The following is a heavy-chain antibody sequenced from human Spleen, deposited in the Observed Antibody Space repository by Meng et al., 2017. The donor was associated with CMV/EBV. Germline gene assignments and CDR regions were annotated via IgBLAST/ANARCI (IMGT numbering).Heavy chain of an antibody. J-gene: IGHJ6*02. CDR1: GGSVSSGSYY. V-gene: IGHV4-61*03. D-gene: IGHD3-3*01. CDR2: IYYSGST. CDR3: ARIWSGIYGMDV. Sequence: GSLRLTCTVSGGSVSSGSYYWSWIRQPPGKGLEWIGYIYYSGSTNYNPSLKSRVTISVDTSKNHFSLKLSSVTAADTAVYYCARIWSGIYGMDVWGQGTTVTVSS.